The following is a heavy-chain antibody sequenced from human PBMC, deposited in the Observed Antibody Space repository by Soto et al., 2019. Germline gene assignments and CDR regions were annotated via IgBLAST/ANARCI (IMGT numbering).Heavy chain of an antibody. CDR1: GGTFSSYA. CDR3: ARDLSSGGSGWFDP. D-gene: IGHD2-15*01. CDR2: IIPIFGTA. V-gene: IGHV1-69*13. J-gene: IGHJ5*02. Sequence: GASVKVSCKASGGTFSSYAISWVRQAPGQGLEWMGGIIPIFGTANYAQKFQGRVTITADESTSTAYMELSSLRSEDTAVYYCARDLSSGGSGWFDPWGQGTLVTVSS.